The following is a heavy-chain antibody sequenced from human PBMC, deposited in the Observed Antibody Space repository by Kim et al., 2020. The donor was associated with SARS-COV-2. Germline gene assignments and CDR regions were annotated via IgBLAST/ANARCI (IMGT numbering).Heavy chain of an antibody. CDR2: IYYSGST. D-gene: IGHD4-17*01. V-gene: IGHV4-39*01. J-gene: IGHJ4*02. CDR3: ASLTLYGDMIFDY. CDR1: GGSISSSSYY. Sequence: SETLSLTCTVSGGSISSSSYYWGWIRQPPVKGLEWIGSIYYSGSTYYNPSLKSRVTISVDTSKNQFSLKLSSVTAADTAVYYCASLTLYGDMIFDYWGQGTLVTVSS.